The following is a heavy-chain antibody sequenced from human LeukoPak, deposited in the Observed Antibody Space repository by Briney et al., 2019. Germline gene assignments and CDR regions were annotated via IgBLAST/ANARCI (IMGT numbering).Heavy chain of an antibody. V-gene: IGHV4-39*01. CDR3: ARHRAKTYYYDSSGYQFDS. D-gene: IGHD3-22*01. Sequence: NPSETLSLTCTVSGVSISSNNYYWGWIRQPPGKGLEWIGSIYYSGGNYYNPSLKSRVTISVDTSKNQFSLKLSSVTAADTAVYYCARHRAKTYYYDSSGYQFDSWGQGTLVTVSS. CDR1: GVSISSNNYY. CDR2: IYYSGGN. J-gene: IGHJ4*02.